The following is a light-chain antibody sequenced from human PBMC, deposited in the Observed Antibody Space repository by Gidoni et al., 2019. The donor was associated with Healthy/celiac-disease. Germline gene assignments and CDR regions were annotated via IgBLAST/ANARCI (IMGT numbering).Light chain of an antibody. J-gene: IGKJ4*01. CDR2: GAS. V-gene: IGKV3-20*01. CDR3: QQYGTSPPELT. Sequence: EIVLTQSPGPLSLSPGESATLSCRASQGVTSSYLAWYQQKPGQAPRLLIYGASSRATGIPDRFSGSGSGTDFTLTISRLEPEDFAVYYCQQYGTSPPELTFGGGTKVEIK. CDR1: QGVTSSY.